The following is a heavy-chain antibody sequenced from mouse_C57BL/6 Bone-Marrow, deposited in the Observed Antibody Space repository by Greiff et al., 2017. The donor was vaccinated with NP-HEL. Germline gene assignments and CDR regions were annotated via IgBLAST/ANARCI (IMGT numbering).Heavy chain of an antibody. CDR1: GYTFTSYW. CDR3: ARVLGSAWFAY. Sequence: VQLQQPGAELVKPGASVKLSCKASGYTFTSYWMHWVNQRPGQGLEWIGMIHPNSGSTNYNEKFKSKATLTVDKSSSTAYMQLSSLTSEDSAVYYCARVLGSAWFAYWGQGTLVTVSA. CDR2: IHPNSGST. J-gene: IGHJ3*01. V-gene: IGHV1-64*01. D-gene: IGHD4-1*01.